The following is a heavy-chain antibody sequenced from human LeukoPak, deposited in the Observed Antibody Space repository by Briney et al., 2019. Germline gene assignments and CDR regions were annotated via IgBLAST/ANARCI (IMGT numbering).Heavy chain of an antibody. CDR3: ARISTVTTNGLFDY. D-gene: IGHD4-17*01. V-gene: IGHV3-30*02. J-gene: IGHJ4*02. CDR2: IRYDGSNK. CDR1: GFTFSSYG. Sequence: PGGSLRLSCAASGFTFSSYGMHWVRQAPGKGLEWVAFIRYDGSNKYYADSVKGRFTISRDNSKNTVYLQMNSLRAEDTAVYYCARISTVTTNGLFDYWGQGTLVTVSS.